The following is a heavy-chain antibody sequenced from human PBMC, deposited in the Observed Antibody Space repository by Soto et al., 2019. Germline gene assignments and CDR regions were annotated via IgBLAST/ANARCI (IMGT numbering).Heavy chain of an antibody. CDR3: ARPYCSGGSSSHPCES. Sequence: VESLKISCKGSGYSFTSYWIAWLRQMPGNGLKWIVIIYPGDSDTRYSPSFQGQDTISAVNTISAACLQWGGLKVSDTPMFFCARPYCSGGSSSHPCESWGQGTMVTVSS. D-gene: IGHD2-15*01. J-gene: IGHJ5*02. CDR2: IYPGDSDT. CDR1: GYSFTSYW. V-gene: IGHV5-51*01.